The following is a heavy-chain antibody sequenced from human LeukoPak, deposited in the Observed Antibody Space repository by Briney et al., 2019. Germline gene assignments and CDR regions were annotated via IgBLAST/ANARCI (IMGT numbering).Heavy chain of an antibody. CDR2: IRGSGGST. J-gene: IGHJ4*02. D-gene: IGHD3-22*01. Sequence: PGGSLRLSCAASGFTFSSYAMSWVRQAPGKGLEWVSAIRGSGGSTYYADSVKGRFTISRDNSKNTLYLQMNSLRAEDTAVYYCAKDEGYYDSSGDYPFDCWGPGTLVT. V-gene: IGHV3-23*01. CDR3: AKDEGYYDSSGDYPFDC. CDR1: GFTFSSYA.